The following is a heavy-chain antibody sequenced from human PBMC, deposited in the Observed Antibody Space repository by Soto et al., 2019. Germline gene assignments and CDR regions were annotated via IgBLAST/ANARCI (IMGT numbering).Heavy chain of an antibody. Sequence: GGSLRLSCAASGFTFSSYAMSWVRQAPEKGLEWVSAISGSGGSTYYADSVKGRFTISRDNSKNTLYLQMNSLRAEDTAVYYCAKDQRYLGYCSGGSCQLAPRYYGMDVWGQGTTVTVSS. CDR1: GFTFSSYA. D-gene: IGHD2-15*01. V-gene: IGHV3-23*01. CDR2: ISGSGGST. CDR3: AKDQRYLGYCSGGSCQLAPRYYGMDV. J-gene: IGHJ6*02.